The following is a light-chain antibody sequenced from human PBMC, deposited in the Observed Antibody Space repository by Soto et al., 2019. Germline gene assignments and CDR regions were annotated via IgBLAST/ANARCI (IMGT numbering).Light chain of an antibody. CDR3: QQYGNSPFT. Sequence: EVVLTQSPGTLSLSPGERATLSCRASQTVTTSQLTWFQQKPGQAPRLLIYAASIRAAGIPDRFSGSGSGTDFTLTISRLEPEDFAVYYCQQYGNSPFTFGPGTKVDLK. V-gene: IGKV3-20*01. J-gene: IGKJ3*01. CDR2: AAS. CDR1: QTVTTSQ.